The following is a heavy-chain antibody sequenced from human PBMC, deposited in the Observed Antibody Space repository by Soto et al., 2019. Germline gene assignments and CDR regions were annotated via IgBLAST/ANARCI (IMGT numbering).Heavy chain of an antibody. V-gene: IGHV3-7*01. J-gene: IGHJ4*02. CDR1: GFTFSSYA. D-gene: IGHD2-8*01. CDR2: IKQDGSDK. CDR3: VRAYCTSPTCAQPGGY. Sequence: GGSLRLSCAASGFTFSSYAMSWVRQAPGKGLEWVANIKQDGSDKYYVDSVKGRFTISRDNAKNSLFLQMISLRAEDTALYYCVRAYCTSPTCAQPGGYWGQGTLVTVSS.